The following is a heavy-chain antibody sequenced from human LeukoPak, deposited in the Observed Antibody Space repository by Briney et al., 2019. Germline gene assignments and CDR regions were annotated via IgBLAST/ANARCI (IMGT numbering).Heavy chain of an antibody. J-gene: IGHJ4*02. V-gene: IGHV4-59*01. CDR2: VYYSGST. Sequence: PETLSLTCTVSGVSISSYYWSWIRQPPGKGLEWIGYVYYSGSTNYNPSLKSRVTISVDTSKNQFSLKLSSVTAADTAVYYCARDASTWSNWGQGTLVPVSS. CDR3: ARDASTWSN. CDR1: GVSISSYY. D-gene: IGHD2-2*01.